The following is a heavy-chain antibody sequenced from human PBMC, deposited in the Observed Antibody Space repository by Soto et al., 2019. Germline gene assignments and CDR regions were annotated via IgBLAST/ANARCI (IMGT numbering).Heavy chain of an antibody. J-gene: IGHJ6*02. CDR1: GYSFTSYW. V-gene: IGHV5-51*01. CDR3: ARSILTTVTTSYYYGMDV. Sequence: GESLKISGKGSGYSFTSYWIGWVRQMPGKGLEWMGIIYPGDSDTRYSPSFQGQVTISADKSISTAYLQWSSPKASDTAMYYCARSILTTVTTSYYYGMDVWGQGTTVTVSS. CDR2: IYPGDSDT. D-gene: IGHD4-4*01.